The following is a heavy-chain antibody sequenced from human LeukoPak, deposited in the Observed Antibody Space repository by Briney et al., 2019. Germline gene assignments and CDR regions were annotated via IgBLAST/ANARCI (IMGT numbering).Heavy chain of an antibody. D-gene: IGHD3-10*01. Sequence: PGGSLRLSCAASGFTFSSYAMSWVRQAPGKGLEWVSAISGSGDRTYYADSVKGRFTVSRDTSKNTLFLQLNSLRAEDTAVYYCAKLLRGVVVPYFDSWGQGTLVTVSS. V-gene: IGHV3-23*01. CDR2: ISGSGDRT. CDR1: GFTFSSYA. CDR3: AKLLRGVVVPYFDS. J-gene: IGHJ4*02.